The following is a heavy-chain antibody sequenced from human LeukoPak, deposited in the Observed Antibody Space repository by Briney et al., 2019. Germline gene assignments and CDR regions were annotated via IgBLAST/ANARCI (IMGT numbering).Heavy chain of an antibody. V-gene: IGHV6-1*01. CDR3: ARMVGLVSDF. J-gene: IGHJ4*02. CDR2: TYYRSKWHS. Sequence: SQTLSLTCAISGDSVSSNSAAWNWIRQSPSRGLEWLGRTYYRSKWHSYYAPSVKSRITINPDTSKNQFSLQLKSVTPEDTSVYYCARMVGLVSDFWGQGTLVTVSS. CDR1: GDSVSSNSAA. D-gene: IGHD3-10*01.